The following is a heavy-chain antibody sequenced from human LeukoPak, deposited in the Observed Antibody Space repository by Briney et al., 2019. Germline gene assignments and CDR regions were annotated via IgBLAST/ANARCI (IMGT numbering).Heavy chain of an antibody. J-gene: IGHJ4*02. V-gene: IGHV1-69*13. CDR2: IIPIFGTA. CDR1: GGTFSSYA. CDR3: ARGVSNTVTTWGLYYFDY. D-gene: IGHD4-17*01. Sequence: SVKASCKASGGTFSSYAISWVRQAPGQGLEWMGGIIPIFGTANYAQKFQGRVTITADESTSTAYMELSSLRSEDTAVYYCARGVSNTVTTWGLYYFDYWGQGTLVTVSS.